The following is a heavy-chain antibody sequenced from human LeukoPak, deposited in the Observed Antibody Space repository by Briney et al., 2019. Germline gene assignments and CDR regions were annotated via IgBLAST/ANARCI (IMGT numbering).Heavy chain of an antibody. Sequence: ASVKVSCKASGYTFTSYDINWVRQATGQGLEWMGWMNPNSGNTGYAQKFQGRVTMTRNTSISTAYMELSSLRSEDTAVYYCARPGEYSSSWSEYFQHWGHGTLVTVSS. V-gene: IGHV1-8*01. D-gene: IGHD6-13*01. CDR1: GYTFTSYD. J-gene: IGHJ1*01. CDR2: MNPNSGNT. CDR3: ARPGEYSSSWSEYFQH.